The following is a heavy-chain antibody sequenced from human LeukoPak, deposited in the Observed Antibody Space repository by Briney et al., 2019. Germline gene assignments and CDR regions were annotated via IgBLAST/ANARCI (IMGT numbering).Heavy chain of an antibody. J-gene: IGHJ3*02. D-gene: IGHD3-10*01. CDR2: IYTSGST. CDR3: PRGGYYYGSGSFEDDAFDI. Sequence: SETLSLTCTVSGGSISSYYGSWIRQPAGKGLEWIGRIYTSGSTNYNPSLKSRVTMSVDTSKNQFSLKLSSVTAADTAVYYCPRGGYYYGSGSFEDDAFDIWGQGTMVTVSS. CDR1: GGSISSYY. V-gene: IGHV4-4*07.